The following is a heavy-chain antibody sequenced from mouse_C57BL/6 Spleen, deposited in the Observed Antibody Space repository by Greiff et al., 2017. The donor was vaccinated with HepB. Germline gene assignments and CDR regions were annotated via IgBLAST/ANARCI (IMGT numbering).Heavy chain of an antibody. D-gene: IGHD1-1*01. CDR3: ARYRHYYYGSSYGYFDV. Sequence: EVQLVESGPGLAKPSQTLSLTCSVTGYSITSDYWNWIRKFPGNKLEYMGYISYSGSTYYNPSLKSRISITRDTSKNQYYLQLNSVTTEDTATYYCARYRHYYYGSSYGYFDVWGTGTTVTVSS. CDR2: ISYSGST. V-gene: IGHV3-8*01. CDR1: GYSITSDY. J-gene: IGHJ1*03.